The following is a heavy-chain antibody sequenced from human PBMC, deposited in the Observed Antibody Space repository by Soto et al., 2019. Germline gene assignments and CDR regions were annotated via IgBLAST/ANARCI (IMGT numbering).Heavy chain of an antibody. Sequence: LRLSCAASGFTFSSYGMHWVRQAPGKGLEWVAVISYDGSNKYYADSVKGRFTISRDNSKNTLYLQMNSLRAEDTAVYYCAKSDDPPGGYYYYYGMDVWGQGTTVTVSS. J-gene: IGHJ6*02. CDR1: GFTFSSYG. CDR2: ISYDGSNK. CDR3: AKSDDPPGGYYYYYGMDV. D-gene: IGHD1-1*01. V-gene: IGHV3-30*18.